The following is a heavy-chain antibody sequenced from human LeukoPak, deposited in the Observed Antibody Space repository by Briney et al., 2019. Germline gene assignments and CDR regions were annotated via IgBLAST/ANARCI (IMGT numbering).Heavy chain of an antibody. CDR2: TQHSGSA. J-gene: IGHJ4*02. D-gene: IGHD1-26*01. CDR3: ARALSGTDFDY. Sequence: SETLSLTCAVYGGSFSGYYWSWIRQPPGKGLEWIGNTQHSGSAYYNPSLKSRVTMSVDRSKNQFSLKLSSVTAADTAVYYCARALSGTDFDYWGQGTLVTVSS. V-gene: IGHV4-34*01. CDR1: GGSFSGYY.